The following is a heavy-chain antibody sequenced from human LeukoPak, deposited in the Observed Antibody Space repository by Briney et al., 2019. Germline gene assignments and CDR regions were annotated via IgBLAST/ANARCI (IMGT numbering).Heavy chain of an antibody. J-gene: IGHJ4*02. CDR3: AKDNYGGYDYARVFDY. D-gene: IGHD5-12*01. V-gene: IGHV3-23*01. CDR1: GFTFSIYA. CDR2: ISGSGGST. Sequence: GGSLRLSCAASGFTFSIYAMSWVRQAPGKGLEWVSTISGSGGSTYYADSVKGRFTISRDNSKNTLFLQMNSLRAEDRAVYYCAKDNYGGYDYARVFDYWGQGALVTVP.